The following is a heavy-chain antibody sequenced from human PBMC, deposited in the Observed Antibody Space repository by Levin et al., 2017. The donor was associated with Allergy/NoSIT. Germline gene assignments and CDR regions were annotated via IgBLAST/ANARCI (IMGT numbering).Heavy chain of an antibody. V-gene: IGHV1-3*01. D-gene: IGHD3-16*01. CDR2: ISAANAET. CDR3: ASGGFYGRIDS. CDR1: GYTSTTYA. J-gene: IGHJ4*02. Sequence: VASVKVSCKASGYTSTTYAMHWVRQAPGQRLEWLGWISAANAETRYSQKFQGRVTITRDSSATTAYVELSSLTSEDTAIYYCASGGFYGRIDSWGLGTLITVSS.